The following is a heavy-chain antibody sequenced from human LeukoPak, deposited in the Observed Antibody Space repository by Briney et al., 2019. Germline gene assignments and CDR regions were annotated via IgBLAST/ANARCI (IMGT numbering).Heavy chain of an antibody. CDR2: IYYSGST. CDR1: GGSISSDSYY. J-gene: IGHJ4*02. D-gene: IGHD5-18*01. CDR3: ASRRLSYGPGLPDY. V-gene: IGHV4-39*07. Sequence: SETLSLTCTVSGGSISSDSYYWGWIRQPPGKGLQWIGCIYYSGSTYYKPSLKSRVTISVDTSKNQFSLKLNSVTAADTAAYYCASRRLSYGPGLPDYWGQGTLVTVSS.